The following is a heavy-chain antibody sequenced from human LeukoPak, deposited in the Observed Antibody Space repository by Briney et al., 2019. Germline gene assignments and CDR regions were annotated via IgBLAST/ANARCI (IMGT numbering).Heavy chain of an antibody. V-gene: IGHV3-23*01. CDR1: GFTFSSSA. J-gene: IGHJ4*02. CDR3: AKGDRNSGWLY. Sequence: QTGGSLRLSCAASGFTFSSSAMSWVRQAPGKGLEWVSASGSDGRTYYADSVKGRFTISRDNSKNTLYLQMNSLRAEDTAVYHCAKGDRNSGWLYWGQGALVTVSS. CDR2: SGSDGRT. D-gene: IGHD5-12*01.